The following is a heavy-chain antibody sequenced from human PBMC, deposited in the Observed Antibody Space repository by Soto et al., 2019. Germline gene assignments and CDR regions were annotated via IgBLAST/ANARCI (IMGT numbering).Heavy chain of an antibody. CDR2: IYYIGSD. CDR3: ARTYVDFLPYFHS. J-gene: IGHJ4*02. V-gene: IGHV4-30-4*01. D-gene: IGHD4-17*01. Sequence: QVQLQESGPGLVKPSQTLSLTCSVSGDSISSGDYYWSWIRQPPGKGLEWIGYIYYIGSDYYNPSIKSRLIISVDTSKNQLFLKLGAVTASDSALYYCARTYVDFLPYFHSWGQGNLVTVS. CDR1: GDSISSGDYY.